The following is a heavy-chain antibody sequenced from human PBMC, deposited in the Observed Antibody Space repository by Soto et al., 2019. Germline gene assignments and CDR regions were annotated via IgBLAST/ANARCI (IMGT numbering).Heavy chain of an antibody. CDR1: GDSIKTETW. Sequence: QVHLQESGPGLVKPSETLSLTCAVYGDSIKTETWWSWLRQLPGTGLEWIGEIKHTGDANANLALWSRVSMSVERTKMEFLLNLRSVSAADTAVYFCARDGRRLWFESWGQGSLVTVSS. V-gene: IGHV4-4*02. CDR2: IKHTGDA. CDR3: ARDGRRLWFES. J-gene: IGHJ5*01.